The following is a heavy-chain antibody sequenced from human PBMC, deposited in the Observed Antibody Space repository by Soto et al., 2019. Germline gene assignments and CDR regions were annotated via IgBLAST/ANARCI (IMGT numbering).Heavy chain of an antibody. D-gene: IGHD5-12*01. CDR2: INHSGST. J-gene: IGHJ4*02. Sequence: QVQLEQWGAGLLKPSETLSLTCAVYGGSFSGYYWSWIRQPPGKGLEWIGEINHSGSTNYNPSLKGRXXIXVXXSKNQFSLNLYSVPAADTAVYYCARGRWLRQSFDYWGQGTLVTVSS. CDR3: ARGRWLRQSFDY. V-gene: IGHV4-34*02. CDR1: GGSFSGYY.